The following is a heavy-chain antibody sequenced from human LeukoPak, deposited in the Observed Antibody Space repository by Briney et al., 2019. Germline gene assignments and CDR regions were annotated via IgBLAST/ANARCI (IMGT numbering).Heavy chain of an antibody. D-gene: IGHD6-19*01. Sequence: GGSLRLSCAASGFIVSENYMSWVRQAPGKGLEWVSTVYSGGLTFYADPVKGRFTISRDNSKNSLYLQMSSLRAEDTAVYYCVRDRWPGLGDFWGQGTTVTVSS. J-gene: IGHJ6*02. CDR3: VRDRWPGLGDF. CDR2: VYSGGLT. V-gene: IGHV3-66*01. CDR1: GFIVSENY.